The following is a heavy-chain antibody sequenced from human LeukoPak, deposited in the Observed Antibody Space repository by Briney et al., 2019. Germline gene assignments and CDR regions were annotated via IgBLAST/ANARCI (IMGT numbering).Heavy chain of an antibody. Sequence: GGSLRLSCAASGFTFSSYWMHWVRQAPGKGLVWVSRINSDGSSTSYADSVKGRFTISRDNAKNTLYLQMNSLRAEDTAVYYCARDEKAYYYGSGSYCPDYWGQGTLVTVSS. D-gene: IGHD3-10*01. CDR3: ARDEKAYYYGSGSYCPDY. J-gene: IGHJ4*02. V-gene: IGHV3-74*01. CDR2: INSDGSST. CDR1: GFTFSSYW.